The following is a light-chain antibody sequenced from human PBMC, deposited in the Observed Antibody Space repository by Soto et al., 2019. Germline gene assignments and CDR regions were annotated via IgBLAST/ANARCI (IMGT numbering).Light chain of an antibody. Sequence: DIQMTQSPSSLSASVGDRVTITCRASQGISNYLAWYQQTPGKVPKLLIYAASTLQSGVPSRFSGSGSGTDFTLTISSLQPEDVATYYCQKYNSAPRLTFGGGTKVEIK. CDR3: QKYNSAPRLT. J-gene: IGKJ4*01. CDR1: QGISNY. V-gene: IGKV1-27*01. CDR2: AAS.